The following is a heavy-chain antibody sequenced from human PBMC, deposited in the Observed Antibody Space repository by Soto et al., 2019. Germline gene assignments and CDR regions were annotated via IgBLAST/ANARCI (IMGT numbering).Heavy chain of an antibody. CDR1: GYSFTSYW. CDR3: ARQSGHYYDSSGYYSYFDY. CDR2: IDPSDSYT. J-gene: IGHJ4*02. V-gene: IGHV5-10-1*01. Sequence: PXASLKISCKGSGYSFTSYWISWVRQMPGKGLEWMGRIDPSDSYTNYSPSFQGHVTISADKSISTAYLQWSSLKASDTAMYYCARQSGHYYDSSGYYSYFDYWGQGTLVTASS. D-gene: IGHD3-22*01.